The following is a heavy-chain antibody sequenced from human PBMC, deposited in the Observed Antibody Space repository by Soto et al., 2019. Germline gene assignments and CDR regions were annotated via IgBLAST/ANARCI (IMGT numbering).Heavy chain of an antibody. CDR1: GFTFSNYA. D-gene: IGHD6-25*01. V-gene: IGHV3-23*01. J-gene: IGHJ4*02. CDR2: ISGSGGTT. Sequence: EVQLLESGGGLVQPRRSLRLSCAASGFTFSNYAMSWVRQATGQGLDWVSAISGSGGTTYYADSVKGRFTISRDNSKNTLFLQMNSLGAEDAALYYCAKFFFATGSNSGWPWSFHYWGQGTLVTVSS. CDR3: AKFFFATGSNSGWPWSFHY.